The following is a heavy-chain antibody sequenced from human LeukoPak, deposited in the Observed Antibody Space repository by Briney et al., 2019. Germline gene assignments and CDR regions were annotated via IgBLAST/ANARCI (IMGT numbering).Heavy chain of an antibody. D-gene: IGHD5-12*01. CDR3: ARDKSGNDCFGP. Sequence: GASVKVSCKASGSTFTSYYMPWVRQAPGQALEWMGIINPSGGSGSTSYAQKFQGRVTMTRDTSTSTVYMELSSLRSEDTAVYFCARDKSGNDCFGPWGQGTLVTVSS. CDR2: INPSGGSGST. CDR1: GSTFTSYY. V-gene: IGHV1-46*01. J-gene: IGHJ5*02.